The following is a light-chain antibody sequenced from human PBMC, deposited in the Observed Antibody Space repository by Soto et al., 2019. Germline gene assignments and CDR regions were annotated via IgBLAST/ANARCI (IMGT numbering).Light chain of an antibody. CDR3: QSYDSSLSGYVV. J-gene: IGLJ2*01. Sequence: QSALTQPPSASGSPGQSVTISCTGTSSDIGAFNSISWYQQYPGKAPKLIIFDITQRPSGVPDRFSGSKSGTSASLAITGLQAEDEADYYCQSYDSSLSGYVVFGGGTKVTVL. CDR1: SSDIGAFNS. V-gene: IGLV2-8*01. CDR2: DIT.